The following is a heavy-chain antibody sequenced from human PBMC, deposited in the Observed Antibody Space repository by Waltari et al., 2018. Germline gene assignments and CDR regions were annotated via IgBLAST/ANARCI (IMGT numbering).Heavy chain of an antibody. Sequence: QVQLVESGGGVVQPGRSLRLSCAASGFTFSTYALHWVRQAPGKGLEWVAFILHDGSNKDDADSVKGRFTISRDNSKNTLYLQMNSLRAEDTATYFCARDRQSGGFRYDYWGQGTLVTVSS. CDR1: GFTFSTYA. CDR2: ILHDGSNK. V-gene: IGHV3-30*01. CDR3: ARDRQSGGFRYDY. J-gene: IGHJ4*02. D-gene: IGHD1-1*01.